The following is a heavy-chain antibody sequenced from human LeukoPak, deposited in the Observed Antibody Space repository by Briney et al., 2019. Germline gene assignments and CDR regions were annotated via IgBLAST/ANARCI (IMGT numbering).Heavy chain of an antibody. CDR3: ARQDKYCSGGSCYAEAFDY. CDR2: IYPGDSDT. V-gene: IGHV5-51*01. D-gene: IGHD2-15*01. Sequence: GGSLKISCRGSGYTFTTYWNGWVRQMPGKGLEWMGIIYPGDSDTRYSPSFQGQVTISVDKSISTAYLQWSSLKASDTAMYCCARQDKYCSGGSCYAEAFDYWGQGTLVTVSS. CDR1: GYTFTTYW. J-gene: IGHJ4*02.